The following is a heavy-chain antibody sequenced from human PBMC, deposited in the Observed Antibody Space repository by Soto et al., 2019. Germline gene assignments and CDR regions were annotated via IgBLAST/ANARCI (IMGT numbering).Heavy chain of an antibody. CDR2: ISHTGNT. J-gene: IGHJ4*02. Sequence: SETLSLTCTVSGGSMRSYYWSWIRQSPGKGLEWIGFISHTGNTNYNPSVKSRVTMSVDTPRNQFSLRLSSVAPADTAIYYCARIASVGYHFDYWGQGTLVTVSS. V-gene: IGHV4-59*01. CDR3: ARIASVGYHFDY. D-gene: IGHD1-26*01. CDR1: GGSMRSYY.